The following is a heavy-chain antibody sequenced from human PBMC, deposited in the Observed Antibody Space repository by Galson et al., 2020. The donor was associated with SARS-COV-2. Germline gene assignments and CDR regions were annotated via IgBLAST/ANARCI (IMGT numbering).Heavy chain of an antibody. J-gene: IGHJ4*02. CDR1: GGSISSGGYS. V-gene: IGHV4-30-2*01. Sequence: SETLSLTCAVSGGSISSGGYSWSWIRQPPGKGLEWIGYIYHRGSTYYNPSLKSRVTISVDRSKNQFSLKLSSVTAADTAVYYCASFAMFRGVIIMSYWGQGTLVTVSS. D-gene: IGHD3-10*01. CDR2: IYHRGST. CDR3: ASFAMFRGVIIMSY.